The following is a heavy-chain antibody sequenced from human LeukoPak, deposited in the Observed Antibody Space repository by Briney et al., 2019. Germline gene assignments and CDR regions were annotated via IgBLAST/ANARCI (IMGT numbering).Heavy chain of an antibody. Sequence: QSGGSLRLSCAASGFTFSSYGMHWVRQAPGKGLEWVAVISYDGSNKYYADSVKGRFTISRDNSKNTLYLQMNSLRAEDTAVYYCAKMGRANWDRYYYYYYMDVWGKGTTVTVSS. V-gene: IGHV3-30*18. CDR2: ISYDGSNK. J-gene: IGHJ6*03. D-gene: IGHD4/OR15-4a*01. CDR1: GFTFSSYG. CDR3: AKMGRANWDRYYYYYYMDV.